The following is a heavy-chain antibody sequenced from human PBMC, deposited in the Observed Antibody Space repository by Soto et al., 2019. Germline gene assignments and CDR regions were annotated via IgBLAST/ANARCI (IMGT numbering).Heavy chain of an antibody. CDR3: AKAKSLAATIYEIFDY. V-gene: IGHV3-30*18. D-gene: IGHD2-15*01. CDR2: ISYDGSNK. Sequence: QVQLVESGGGVVQPGRSLRLSCAASGLTFSSYGMHWVRQAPGKGLEWMAVISYDGSNKYYADYVKGRFTISRDNSKNTLYLQMNSLRAEDTAVYYCAKAKSLAATIYEIFDYWGQGTLVTVSS. J-gene: IGHJ4*02. CDR1: GLTFSSYG.